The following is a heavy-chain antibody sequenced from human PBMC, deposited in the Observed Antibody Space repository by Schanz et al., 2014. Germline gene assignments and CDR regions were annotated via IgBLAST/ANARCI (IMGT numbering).Heavy chain of an antibody. V-gene: IGHV3-74*01. J-gene: IGHJ4*02. Sequence: EVQLVESGGGLVQPGGSLRLSCAASGFTFSSYWMHWVRQAPGKGLVWVSRINSDGSTTIYADSVKGRFTISRDNAKNTLYLQMNSLRDEDTAVYYCAKDGEIWSGYPEYFDSWGQGTLVTVSS. CDR1: GFTFSSYW. CDR3: AKDGEIWSGYPEYFDS. D-gene: IGHD3-3*01. CDR2: INSDGSTT.